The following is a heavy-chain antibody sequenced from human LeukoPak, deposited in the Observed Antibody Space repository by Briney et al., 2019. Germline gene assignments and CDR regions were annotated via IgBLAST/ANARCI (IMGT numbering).Heavy chain of an antibody. CDR3: VRDRELTY. D-gene: IGHD2/OR15-2a*01. CDR1: GGSISIFY. V-gene: IGHV4-59*01. J-gene: IGHJ4*02. CDR2: IYSSAYT. Sequence: PETLSLTCTVSGGSISIFYWSWVRQPPGKGLEWIGYIYSSAYTDYNPSLKNRVTISVDTSKNQFSLKLTSVTAADTAVYYCVRDRELTYWGQGILVTVSS.